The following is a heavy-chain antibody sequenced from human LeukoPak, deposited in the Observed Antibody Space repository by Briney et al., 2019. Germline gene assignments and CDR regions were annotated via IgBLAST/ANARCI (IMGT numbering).Heavy chain of an antibody. J-gene: IGHJ6*02. CDR3: VRQDVVVITAATYYYGMDV. V-gene: IGHV4-59*08. D-gene: IGHD2-2*01. CDR2: IYYTGST. CDR1: GGSISSYY. Sequence: SETLSLTCTVSGGSISSYYWDWIRQAPGKGLEWIGYIYYTGSTNYRPSLKSRVTISVDTSRNQFSLKLSSVTAADTAVYYCVRQDVVVITAATYYYGMDVWGQGTTVTVSS.